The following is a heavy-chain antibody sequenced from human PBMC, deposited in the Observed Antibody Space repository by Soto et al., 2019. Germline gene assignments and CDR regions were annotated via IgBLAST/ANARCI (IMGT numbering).Heavy chain of an antibody. J-gene: IGHJ3*02. Sequence: GASVKVSCKVSGYTLTELSMHWVRQAPGKGLEWMGGFDPEDGETIYAQKFQGRVTMTEDTSTDTAYMELSSLRSEDTAVYYCATLGHPDIVVVPAAIDRNAFDIWGQGTMVTVSS. D-gene: IGHD2-2*01. CDR1: GYTLTELS. CDR2: FDPEDGET. CDR3: ATLGHPDIVVVPAAIDRNAFDI. V-gene: IGHV1-24*01.